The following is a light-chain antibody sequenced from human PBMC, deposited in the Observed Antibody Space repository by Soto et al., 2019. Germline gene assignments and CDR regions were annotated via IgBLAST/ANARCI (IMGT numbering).Light chain of an antibody. CDR1: QSISTW. Sequence: DIQMTQSPSTLSGSVGDRVTITWRASQSISTWLAWYQQKPGKAPKLLIYDASSLQSGVPSRFSGSGSGTEFTLTISSLQPDDFATYYCQQYNSYSLTLGQGTKVDIK. V-gene: IGKV1-5*01. CDR2: DAS. CDR3: QQYNSYSLT. J-gene: IGKJ1*01.